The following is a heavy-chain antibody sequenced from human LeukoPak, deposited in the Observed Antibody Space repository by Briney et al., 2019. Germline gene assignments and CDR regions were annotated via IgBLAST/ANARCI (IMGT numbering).Heavy chain of an antibody. Sequence: GGSLRLSCAASGFTFDDYGMSWVRQAPGKGLEWVSCINWNGGSTGYADSVKGRFTISRDNAKNSLYLQMNNLRAEDTALYYCASTYDFWSGTGNYYYMDVWGKGTTVTVSS. J-gene: IGHJ6*03. CDR1: GFTFDDYG. CDR3: ASTYDFWSGTGNYYYMDV. D-gene: IGHD3-3*01. V-gene: IGHV3-20*04. CDR2: INWNGGST.